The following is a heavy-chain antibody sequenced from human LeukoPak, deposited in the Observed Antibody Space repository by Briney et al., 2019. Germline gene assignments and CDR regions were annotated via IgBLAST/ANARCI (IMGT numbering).Heavy chain of an antibody. CDR1: GGSISSYY. V-gene: IGHV4-59*08. CDR2: IYYSGST. J-gene: IGHJ4*02. CDR3: ARQGGEYYSDSRGYYYYFDY. Sequence: SETLSLTCTVSGGSISSYYWSWIRQPPGKGLEWIGYIYYSGSTKYNPPLRSRVTMSVDTSKNQFSLRLSSVSAADTAVYYCARQGGEYYSDSRGYYYYFDYWGQGTLVTVSS. D-gene: IGHD3-22*01.